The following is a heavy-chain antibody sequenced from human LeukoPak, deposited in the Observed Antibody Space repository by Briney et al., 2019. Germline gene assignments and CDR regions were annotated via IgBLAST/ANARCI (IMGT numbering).Heavy chain of an antibody. Sequence: GGSLRLSCAASGFTFSSSPMSWVRQAPGKGLEWVSSISGSGGTTYYADSVKGRFTISRDNSKNTLYLQMNSLRAEDTAVYYCAKVQTWTFFDYWGQGTLVAVSS. V-gene: IGHV3-23*01. J-gene: IGHJ4*02. CDR2: ISGSGGTT. D-gene: IGHD3/OR15-3a*01. CDR1: GFTFSSSP. CDR3: AKVQTWTFFDY.